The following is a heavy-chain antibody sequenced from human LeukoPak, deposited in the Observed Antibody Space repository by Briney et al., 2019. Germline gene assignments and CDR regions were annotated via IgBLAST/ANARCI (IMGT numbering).Heavy chain of an antibody. V-gene: IGHV3-23*01. J-gene: IGHJ4*02. Sequence: GGSLRLSCAASGFTFSSYGMSWVRQAPGKGLEWVSAISGSGGSTYYADSVKGRFTISRDNSKNTLYLQMNSLRAEDTAVYYCARGDTYYDFWSGYYLLDYWGQGTLVTVSS. D-gene: IGHD3-3*01. CDR3: ARGDTYYDFWSGYYLLDY. CDR2: ISGSGGST. CDR1: GFTFSSYG.